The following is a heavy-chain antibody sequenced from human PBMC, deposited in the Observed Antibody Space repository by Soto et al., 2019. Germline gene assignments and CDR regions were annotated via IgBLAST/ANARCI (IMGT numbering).Heavy chain of an antibody. CDR2: IWRDGGKK. V-gene: IGHV3-33*01. CDR1: GFTFNTYG. CDR3: ASDLGQGNGPFDY. Sequence: QVQLVESGGGVVQPGRSLRLSCAASGFTFNTYGMHWVRQAPGKGLEWVAVIWRDGGKKYYADSEDGRFTVSRDNSKNTLMLQMTSLRAEDTAVYYWASDLGQGNGPFDYWGEGTLVTDSS. D-gene: IGHD1-26*01. J-gene: IGHJ4*02.